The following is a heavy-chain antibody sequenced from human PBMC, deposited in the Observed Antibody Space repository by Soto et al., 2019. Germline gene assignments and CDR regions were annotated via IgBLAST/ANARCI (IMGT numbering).Heavy chain of an antibody. J-gene: IGHJ4*02. CDR1: GGTFSSYT. V-gene: IGHV1-69*02. D-gene: IGHD5-12*01. Sequence: SVKVSCKASGGTFSSYTISWVRQAPGQGLEWMGRIIPILGIANYAQKFQGRVTITADKSTSTAYMELSSLRSEDTAVYYCARRDSGYDEYYFDYWGQGTLVTVSS. CDR2: IIPILGIA. CDR3: ARRDSGYDEYYFDY.